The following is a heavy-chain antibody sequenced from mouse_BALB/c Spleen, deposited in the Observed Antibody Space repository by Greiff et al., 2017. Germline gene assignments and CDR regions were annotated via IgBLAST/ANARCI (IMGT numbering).Heavy chain of an antibody. CDR1: GYTFTSYW. Sequence: QVQLQQPGAELVRPGASVKLSCKASGYTFTSYWINWVKQRPGQGLEWIGNIYPSDSYTNYNQKFKDKATLTVDKSSSTAYMQLSSPTSEDSAVYYCTRGGATYYCDYWGQGTTLTVSS. CDR2: IYPSDSYT. D-gene: IGHD3-1*01. V-gene: IGHV1-69*02. CDR3: TRGGATYYCDY. J-gene: IGHJ2*01.